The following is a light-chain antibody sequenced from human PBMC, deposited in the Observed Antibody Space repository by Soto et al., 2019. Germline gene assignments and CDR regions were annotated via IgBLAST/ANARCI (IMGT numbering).Light chain of an antibody. CDR3: QRYGSSPLIT. CDR1: QSVSSSS. Sequence: ETVLTQSPGTLSLSPGERATLSWRASQSVSSSSLAWYQQRPGQAPRLLIYGTSSRATGIPDRFSGSGSGTDFTLTISRLEPEDFAVYFCQRYGSSPLITFGQGTRLEIK. CDR2: GTS. V-gene: IGKV3-20*01. J-gene: IGKJ5*01.